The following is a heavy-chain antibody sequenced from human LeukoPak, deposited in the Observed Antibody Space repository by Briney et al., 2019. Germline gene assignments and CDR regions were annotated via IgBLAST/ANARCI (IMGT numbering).Heavy chain of an antibody. CDR1: GFTFSSYE. Sequence: GGALRLSCAASGFTFSSYEMNWVRQAPGKGLEWVSYISSSGSTIYYADSVKGRFTISRDNAKNTLYLQMNSLRAEDTAVYYCARQYSVIAVAVQPWGQGTLVTVSS. V-gene: IGHV3-48*03. D-gene: IGHD6-19*01. CDR3: ARQYSVIAVAVQP. J-gene: IGHJ5*02. CDR2: ISSSGSTI.